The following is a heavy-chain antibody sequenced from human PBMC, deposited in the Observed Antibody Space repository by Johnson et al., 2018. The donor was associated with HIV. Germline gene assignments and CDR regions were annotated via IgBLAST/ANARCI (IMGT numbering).Heavy chain of an antibody. D-gene: IGHD2-21*02. J-gene: IGHJ3*02. CDR2: IYSGGST. CDR1: RFTFSDYY. V-gene: IGHV3-66*01. Sequence: VQLVESGGGLVKPGGSLRLSCAAYRFTFSDYYMSWVRQAPGKGLEWVSVIYSGGSTYYADSVKGSFTISRDNSKNTLYLQMNSLRAEDTAVYYCAKASDGTWQHAFDIWGQGTMVTVSS. CDR3: AKASDGTWQHAFDI.